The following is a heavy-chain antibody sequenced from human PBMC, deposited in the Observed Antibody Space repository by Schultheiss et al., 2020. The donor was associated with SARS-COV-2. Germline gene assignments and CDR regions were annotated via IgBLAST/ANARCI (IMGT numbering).Heavy chain of an antibody. CDR2: MNPNSGNT. J-gene: IGHJ4*02. D-gene: IGHD3-3*01. CDR3: ASTSRITIFGVVTHFDY. V-gene: IGHV1-8*01. Sequence: ASVKVSCKASGYTFTSYDINWVRQATGQGLEWMGWMNPNSGNTGYAQKFQGRVTMTTDTSTSTAYMELRSLRSDDTAVYYCASTSRITIFGVVTHFDYWGQGTLVTVSS. CDR1: GYTFTSYD.